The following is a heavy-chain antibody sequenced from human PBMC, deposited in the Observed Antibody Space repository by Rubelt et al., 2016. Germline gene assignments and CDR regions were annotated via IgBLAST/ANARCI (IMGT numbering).Heavy chain of an antibody. CDR3: GRGNSWYPL. CDR1: GYNFTTYW. CDR2: IDPSDSYI. D-gene: IGHD6-13*01. J-gene: IGHJ4*02. Sequence: EVQLVQSGAEVKKPGESLRISCKGSGYNFTTYWISWVRQTPGKGLEWMGRIDPSDSYINYSPAFQGHGTISADKSSSTAYLQWSSLKASDTAMYYCGRGNSWYPLWGQGTLVTVSS. V-gene: IGHV5-10-1*03.